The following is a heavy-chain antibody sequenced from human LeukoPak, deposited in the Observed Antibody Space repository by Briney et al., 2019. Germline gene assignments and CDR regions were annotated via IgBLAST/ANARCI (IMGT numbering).Heavy chain of an antibody. D-gene: IGHD6-13*01. V-gene: IGHV1-8*01. CDR2: INSNSGDT. CDR3: VRRIVAAGYHWFDP. Sequence: GASVRLSCKASGYTFTNYDINWVRQATGQGLEWMGWINSNSGDTAYAQKLQGRVTITRNTSINTAHMELSSLRSEDTAVYYCVRRIVAAGYHWFDPWGEKPPDTVSS. CDR1: GYTFTNYD. J-gene: IGHJ5*02.